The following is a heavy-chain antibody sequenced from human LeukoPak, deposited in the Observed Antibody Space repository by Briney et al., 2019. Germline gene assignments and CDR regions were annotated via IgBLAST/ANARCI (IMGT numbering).Heavy chain of an antibody. V-gene: IGHV4-59*01. J-gene: IGHJ4*02. CDR3: ARDSGSDWFYFDY. D-gene: IGHD6-19*01. CDR1: GGSTSSYY. Sequence: PSETLSLTCTVSGGSTSSYYWSWIRQSPGKGLEWIAYIHYSGSTNYNPSLKSRLTISVDTSKNQFSLKLSSVTAADTAVYYCARDSGSDWFYFDYWGQGTLVTVSS. CDR2: IHYSGST.